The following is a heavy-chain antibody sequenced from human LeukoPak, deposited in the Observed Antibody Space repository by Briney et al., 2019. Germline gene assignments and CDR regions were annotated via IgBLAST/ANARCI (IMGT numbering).Heavy chain of an antibody. CDR3: AKDWRRIVVVGPITRHGNYMDV. J-gene: IGHJ6*03. CDR1: GFTFSNYG. D-gene: IGHD2-15*01. CDR2: IRYDGSNK. V-gene: IGHV3-30*02. Sequence: GGSLRLSCAASGFTFSNYGMHWVRQAPGKGLEWVAFIRYDGSNKCFADSLKGRFTISRDNSKNTLYLQMNSLRPEDTAVYYCAKDWRRIVVVGPITRHGNYMDVWGKGTTVTISS.